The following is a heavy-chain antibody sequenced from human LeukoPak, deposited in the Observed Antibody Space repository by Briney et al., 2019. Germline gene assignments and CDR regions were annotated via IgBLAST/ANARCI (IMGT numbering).Heavy chain of an antibody. V-gene: IGHV4-39*07. J-gene: IGHJ4*02. Sequence: SSETLSLTCTVSGGSINTNNYFWGWLRQPPGKGLDWIGSIYYNGSTCYNPSLKSRVTMSVDTSKNQFSLKLSSVTAADTAVYYCARSLQWLVLDYWGQGTLVTVSS. D-gene: IGHD6-19*01. CDR2: IYYNGST. CDR3: ARSLQWLVLDY. CDR1: GGSINTNNYF.